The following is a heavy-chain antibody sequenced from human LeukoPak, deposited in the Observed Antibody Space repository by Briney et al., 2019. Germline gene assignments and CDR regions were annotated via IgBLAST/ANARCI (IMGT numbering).Heavy chain of an antibody. Sequence: GGSLRLSCAASGSTVSSNYMSWVRQAPGKGLEWVSIMYSGGGTYYADSVKGRFTISRDNSKNTLYLQINSLRAEDTAVYYCARGGNGPFDYWGQGTLVTVSS. CDR1: GSTVSSNY. CDR3: ARGGNGPFDY. CDR2: MYSGGGT. J-gene: IGHJ4*02. V-gene: IGHV3-53*01. D-gene: IGHD3-16*01.